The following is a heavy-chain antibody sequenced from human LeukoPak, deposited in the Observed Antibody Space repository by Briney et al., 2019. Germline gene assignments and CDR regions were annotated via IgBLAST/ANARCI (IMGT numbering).Heavy chain of an antibody. CDR3: ARKAAAGNYYYYYMDV. D-gene: IGHD6-13*01. Sequence: SETLSLTCTVSGGSISSHYWSWIRQPPGKGLEWIGYIYYSGSTNYNPSLKSRVTISVDTSKNQFSLKLSSVTAADTAVYYCARKAAAGNYYYYYMDVWGTGTTVTVSS. J-gene: IGHJ6*03. CDR2: IYYSGST. CDR1: GGSISSHY. V-gene: IGHV4-59*11.